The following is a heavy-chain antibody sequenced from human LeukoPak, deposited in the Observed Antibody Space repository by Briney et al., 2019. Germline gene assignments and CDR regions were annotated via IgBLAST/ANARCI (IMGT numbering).Heavy chain of an antibody. D-gene: IGHD2-2*01. Sequence: GGSLLLSCAASGFSFSDYYMSWIRQAPGKGLEWVSYISSSGSTIYYADSVKGRFTISRDNAKNSLYLQMNSLRAEDTAVYYCAREYCCSTSCSLDGMDAWGQGTTVTVSS. CDR3: AREYCCSTSCSLDGMDA. V-gene: IGHV3-11*01. CDR1: GFSFSDYY. J-gene: IGHJ6*02. CDR2: ISSSGSTI.